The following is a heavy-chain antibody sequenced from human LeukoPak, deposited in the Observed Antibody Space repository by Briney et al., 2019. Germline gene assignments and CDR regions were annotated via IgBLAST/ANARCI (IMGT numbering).Heavy chain of an antibody. CDR1: GFTFSSYS. D-gene: IGHD3-9*01. V-gene: IGHV3-21*01. J-gene: IGHJ4*02. CDR2: IRTSSSYI. CDR3: ARCLEGGDILTGSGY. Sequence: GGSLRLSCAASGFTFSSYSMNWVRQAPGKGLEWVSSIRTSSSYIHYAGSVKGRFTISRDNTKNSLYLQMNSLRAEDTAVYYCARCLEGGDILTGSGYWGQGTLVTVSS.